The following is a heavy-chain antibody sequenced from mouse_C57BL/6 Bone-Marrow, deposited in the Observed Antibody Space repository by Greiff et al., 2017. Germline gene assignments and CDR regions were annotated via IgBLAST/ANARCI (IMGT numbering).Heavy chain of an antibody. V-gene: IGHV5-6*01. J-gene: IGHJ3*01. CDR2: ISSGGSYT. Sequence: EVQGVESGGDLVKPGGSLKLSCAASGFTFSSYGMSWVRQTPDKRLEWVATISSGGSYTYYPDSVKGRFTISRDNAKNTLYLQMSSLKSEDTAMYYCARQGYYGSSTAYWGQGTLVTVSA. D-gene: IGHD1-1*01. CDR3: ARQGYYGSSTAY. CDR1: GFTFSSYG.